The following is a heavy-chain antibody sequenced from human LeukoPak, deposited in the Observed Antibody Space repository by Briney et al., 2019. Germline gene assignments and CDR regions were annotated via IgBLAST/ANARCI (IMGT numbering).Heavy chain of an antibody. D-gene: IGHD5-18*01. J-gene: IGHJ5*02. Sequence: GGSLRLSCAASGFTVSSNYMSWVRQAPGKGLEWVSVIYDVGRTYYADSVKGRFTISRDNSKNTLYLQMNSLRAKDTAVYYCVRDRRDTTMAWGQGTLVTVPS. V-gene: IGHV3-53*01. CDR3: VRDRRDTTMA. CDR1: GFTVSSNY. CDR2: IYDVGRT.